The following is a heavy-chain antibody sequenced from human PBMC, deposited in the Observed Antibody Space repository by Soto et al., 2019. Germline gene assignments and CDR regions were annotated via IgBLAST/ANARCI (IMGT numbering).Heavy chain of an antibody. CDR3: ARGGITIFGVVKDQNWFDP. D-gene: IGHD3-3*01. J-gene: IGHJ5*02. CDR2: INHSGST. V-gene: IGHV4-34*01. Sequence: SETLSLTCAVYGGSFSGYYWSWIRQPPGKGLEWIGEINHSGSTNYNPSLKSRVTISVDTSKNQFSLKLSSVTAADTAVYYCARGGITIFGVVKDQNWFDPWGQGTLVTVSS. CDR1: GGSFSGYY.